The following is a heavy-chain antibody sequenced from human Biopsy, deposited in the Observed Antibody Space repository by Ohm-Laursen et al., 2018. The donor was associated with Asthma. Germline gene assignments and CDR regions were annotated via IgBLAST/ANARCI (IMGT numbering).Heavy chain of an antibody. J-gene: IGHJ4*02. CDR3: VVNYYDKDY. CDR2: RPSFGPA. CDR1: VDTFSSFG. V-gene: IGHV1-69*13. Sequence: GASVKVSCKTSVDTFSSFGVSWVRQAPGQGVEWMAGRPSFGPAKFAQKFQGRVTITADVSARTAFMELHSLRTEDTALYFCVVNYYDKDYWGQGTLVTVSS. D-gene: IGHD3-9*01.